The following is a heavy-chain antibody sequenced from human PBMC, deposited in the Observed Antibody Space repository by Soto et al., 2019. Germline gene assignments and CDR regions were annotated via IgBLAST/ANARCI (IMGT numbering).Heavy chain of an antibody. J-gene: IGHJ6*03. CDR2: IYSGGST. V-gene: IGHV3-66*01. CDR3: ARSGEVLRFLEWLLPPYYYYDMDV. D-gene: IGHD3-3*01. CDR1: GFTVSSNY. Sequence: PGGSLRLPCAASGFTVSSNYMIRVRQAPGKGLEWGSVIYSGGSTYYADSVKGRFTISRDNSKNTLYLQRNSLRAEDTAVYYCARSGEVLRFLEWLLPPYYYYDMDVWGKGTTVTVSS.